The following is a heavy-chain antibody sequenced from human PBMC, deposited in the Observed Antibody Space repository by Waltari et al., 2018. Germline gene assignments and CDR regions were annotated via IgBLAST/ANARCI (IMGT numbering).Heavy chain of an antibody. D-gene: IGHD2-2*01. CDR2: IVVGSGNT. J-gene: IGHJ1*01. V-gene: IGHV1-58*02. Sequence: QMQLVQSGPEVKKPGTSVKVSCKASGFTFTSYARQWVRQARGQRLEWIGWIVVGSGNTNYAQKFQERVTITRDMSTSTAYMELSSLRSEDTAVYYCAAVPHCSSTSCYGDFQHWGQGTLVTVSS. CDR1: GFTFTSYA. CDR3: AAVPHCSSTSCYGDFQH.